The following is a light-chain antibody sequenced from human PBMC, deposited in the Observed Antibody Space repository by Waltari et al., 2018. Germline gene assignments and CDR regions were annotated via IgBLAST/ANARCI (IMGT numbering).Light chain of an antibody. J-gene: IGLJ3*02. V-gene: IGLV2-23*02. CDR2: AVS. CDR3: CSFAGSSTFAV. CDR1: SSDVGSYNL. Sequence: QSALTQPASVSGSPGQSITISCTGTSSDVGSYNLVSWYQQHPGKAPKLMIYAVSKRPSGVSIRFSGSKSGNTASLTISGLQAEDEADYYCCSFAGSSTFAVFGGGTKLTVL.